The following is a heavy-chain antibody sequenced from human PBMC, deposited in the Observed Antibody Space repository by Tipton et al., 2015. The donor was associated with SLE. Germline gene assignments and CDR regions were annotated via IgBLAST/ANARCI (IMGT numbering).Heavy chain of an antibody. CDR3: AKDSGYSYGSPESYYYYGIDV. J-gene: IGHJ6*02. CDR2: ISWNSGSI. CDR1: GFTFDNYA. Sequence: SLRLSCAASGFTFDNYAMYWVRQAPGKGLEWVSGISWNSGSIGYAGSVKGRFTISRDNAKNSLYLQMNSLRAEDTALYYCAKDSGYSYGSPESYYYYGIDVWGQGTTVTVSS. V-gene: IGHV3-9*01. D-gene: IGHD5-18*01.